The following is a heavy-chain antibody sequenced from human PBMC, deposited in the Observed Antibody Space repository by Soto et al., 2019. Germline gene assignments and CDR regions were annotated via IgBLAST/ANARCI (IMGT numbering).Heavy chain of an antibody. D-gene: IGHD5-12*01. CDR1: GYIFTSYW. CDR2: IYPGDSDT. V-gene: IGHV5-51*01. Sequence: PGESLKISCKGSGYIFTSYWIAWVRQMPGKGLEWMGIIYPGDSDTRYSPSFQGQVTISAAKSISTAYLQWNSLKASDTAMYYCARGTSDYDTSGYFLDYWGQGTLVTVSS. J-gene: IGHJ4*02. CDR3: ARGTSDYDTSGYFLDY.